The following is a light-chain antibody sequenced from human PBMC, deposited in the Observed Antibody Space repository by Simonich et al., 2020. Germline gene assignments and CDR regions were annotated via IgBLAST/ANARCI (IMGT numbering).Light chain of an antibody. Sequence: QSALTPPASVSVSPGQSITISCTGTSSDACGYNYVSLYQQNPGKAPKLMIYDVSKRPSGVPDRVSGSKSGNTASLTISGLQAEDEADYYCCSYAGSYTLVFGGGTKLTVL. V-gene: IGLV2-11*01. CDR2: DVS. CDR1: SSDACGYNY. J-gene: IGLJ2*01. CDR3: CSYAGSYTLV.